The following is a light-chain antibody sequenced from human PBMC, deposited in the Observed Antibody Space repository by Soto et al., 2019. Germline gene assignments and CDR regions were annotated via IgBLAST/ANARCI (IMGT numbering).Light chain of an antibody. CDR1: QDITNY. Sequence: DIQMTQSPSSLSASVGDRVTITCQASQDITNYLNWYQQKPGQAPKLLIYDASNLETGVPSRFSGSGSGTDFTVTISSLQTEDIATEYCQQYDNLLATFGPGNKVDIK. CDR3: QQYDNLLAT. CDR2: DAS. V-gene: IGKV1-33*01. J-gene: IGKJ3*01.